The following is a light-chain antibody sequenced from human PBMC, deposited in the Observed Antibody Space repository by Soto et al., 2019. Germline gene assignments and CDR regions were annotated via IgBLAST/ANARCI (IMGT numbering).Light chain of an antibody. Sequence: EIVMTQSPATLSVSPGERATLSCRASQSIYSNLAWYQQKPGQAPRLLIYAAYTRATGIPARFSGSGSGTEFTLTISSLQSVDFAVYSCQQYNTWPLTFGGGTNVEIK. J-gene: IGKJ4*01. CDR3: QQYNTWPLT. CDR2: AAY. CDR1: QSIYSN. V-gene: IGKV3-15*01.